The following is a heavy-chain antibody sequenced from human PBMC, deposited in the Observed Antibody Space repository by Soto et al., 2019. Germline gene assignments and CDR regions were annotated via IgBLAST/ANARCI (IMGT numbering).Heavy chain of an antibody. CDR2: IYHSGST. CDR3: ARGPPLGY. J-gene: IGHJ4*02. Sequence: PSETLCLTCSVSGGSIGSGDYYWSWIRQPPGKGLECIGYIYHSGSTYYNPSLKSRVTISVDRSKNQFSLKLSSVTAADTAVYYCARGPPLGYWGQGTLVTVSS. V-gene: IGHV4-30-2*01. CDR1: GGSIGSGDYY.